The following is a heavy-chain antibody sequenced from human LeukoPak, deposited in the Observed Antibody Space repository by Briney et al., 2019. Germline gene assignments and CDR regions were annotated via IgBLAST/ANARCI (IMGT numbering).Heavy chain of an antibody. V-gene: IGHV3-30*03. J-gene: IGHJ4*02. Sequence: GGSLRLSCAASGFTFNHYGMHWVRQAPGKGLEWVAVISYDGSNKYYADSVKGRFTISRDNSKNTLYLQMNSLRAEDTAVYYCARSYGDPDYWGQGTLVTVSS. CDR2: ISYDGSNK. CDR3: ARSYGDPDY. CDR1: GFTFNHYG. D-gene: IGHD4-17*01.